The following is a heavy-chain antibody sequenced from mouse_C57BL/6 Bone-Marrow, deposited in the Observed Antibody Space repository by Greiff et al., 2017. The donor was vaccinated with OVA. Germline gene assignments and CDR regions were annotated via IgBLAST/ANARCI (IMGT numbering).Heavy chain of an antibody. CDR1: GFTFSDYG. CDR2: ISNLAYSI. CDR3: ARTSYDGYYTWFAY. V-gene: IGHV5-15*01. Sequence: EVQRVESGGGLVQPGGSLKLSCAASGFTFSDYGMAWVRQAPRKGPEWVAFISNLAYSIYYADTVTGRFTISRENAKNTLYLEMSSLRSEDTAMYYCARTSYDGYYTWFAYWGQGTLVTVSA. D-gene: IGHD2-3*01. J-gene: IGHJ3*01.